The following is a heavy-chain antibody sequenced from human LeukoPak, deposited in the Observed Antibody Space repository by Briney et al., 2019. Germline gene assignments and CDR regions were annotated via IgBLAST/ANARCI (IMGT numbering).Heavy chain of an antibody. Sequence: WGSLRLSCAASGVTFSNYWMHWVRQDPGKGLVWVSFINPDGSTTNYADSVKGRFTISRDNAKNALYLQMNSLRAEDTAVYYCAKDLHYGSADYWGQGTLVTVSS. V-gene: IGHV3-74*01. CDR2: INPDGSTT. D-gene: IGHD3-10*01. CDR3: AKDLHYGSADY. J-gene: IGHJ4*02. CDR1: GVTFSNYW.